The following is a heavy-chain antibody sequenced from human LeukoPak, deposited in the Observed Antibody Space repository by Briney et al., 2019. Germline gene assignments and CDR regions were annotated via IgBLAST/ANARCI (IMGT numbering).Heavy chain of an antibody. J-gene: IGHJ4*02. V-gene: IGHV3-23*01. D-gene: IGHD3-9*01. CDR2: SSGSGSVT. Sequence: PGGSLRLSCAASRFTFSSYAMSWVRQAPGKGLEWVSGSSGSGSVTYYADSVKGRFTISRDNSKTTLYLQMNSLRVDDTAVYYCANVRYFDWYYFDYWGQGTLVTVSS. CDR3: ANVRYFDWYYFDY. CDR1: RFTFSSYA.